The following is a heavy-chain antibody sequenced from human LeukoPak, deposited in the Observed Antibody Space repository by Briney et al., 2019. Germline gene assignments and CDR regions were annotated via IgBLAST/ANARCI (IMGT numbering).Heavy chain of an antibody. CDR3: AIIPRAAAGPSARSPFHY. CDR2: IKQDGSDK. V-gene: IGHV3-7*01. Sequence: GGSLRLSCEVSGFTFSSYWMNWVRQAPGKGLEWVANIKQDGSDKYYVDSVKGRFTISRDNAKNSQYLQMNSLRAEDTAVYYCAIIPRAAAGPSARSPFHYWGQGTLVTVSS. CDR1: GFTFSSYW. J-gene: IGHJ4*02. D-gene: IGHD6-13*01.